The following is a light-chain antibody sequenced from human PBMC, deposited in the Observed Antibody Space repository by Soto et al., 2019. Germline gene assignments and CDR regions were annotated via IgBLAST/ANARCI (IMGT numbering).Light chain of an antibody. J-gene: IGKJ5*01. CDR1: QGISSY. Sequence: DIQLTQSPSFLSASVGDRVSITCRASQGISSYLAWYQQKPGKAPKLLIYAASSLESGVPSRFSGSGSGTDFTLTISSLQPEDFATYYCQQFNSYPQFGQGTRLEIK. CDR3: QQFNSYPQ. CDR2: AAS. V-gene: IGKV1-9*01.